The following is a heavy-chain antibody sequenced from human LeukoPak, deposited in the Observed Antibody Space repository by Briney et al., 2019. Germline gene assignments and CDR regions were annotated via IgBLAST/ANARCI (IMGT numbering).Heavy chain of an antibody. CDR2: IYYSGST. CDR3: ARLSPGAQWYFDL. CDR1: GGSISSSSYY. D-gene: IGHD3-10*01. Sequence: PSETLSLTCTVSGGSISSSSYYWGWIRHPPGKGLEWIGSIYYSGSTYYNPSLKSRVTISVDTSKNQFSLKLSSVTAADTAVYYCARLSPGAQWYFDLWGRGTLVTVSS. V-gene: IGHV4-39*01. J-gene: IGHJ2*01.